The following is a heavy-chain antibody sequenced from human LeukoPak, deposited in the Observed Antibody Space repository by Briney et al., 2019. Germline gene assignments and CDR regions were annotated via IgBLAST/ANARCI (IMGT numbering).Heavy chain of an antibody. Sequence: GGSLRLSCAASGFIFSTYSMNWVRQAPGKGLEWVSSITSSSVYIYYADSVKGRFTISRDNAKNSLYLQMNSLRAEDTAVYYCAELGITMIGGVWGKGTTVTISS. CDR2: ITSSSVYI. D-gene: IGHD3-10*02. CDR3: AELGITMIGGV. CDR1: GFIFSTYS. J-gene: IGHJ6*04. V-gene: IGHV3-21*01.